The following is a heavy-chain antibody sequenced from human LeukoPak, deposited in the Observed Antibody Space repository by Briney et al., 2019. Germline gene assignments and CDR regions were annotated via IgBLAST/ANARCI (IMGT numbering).Heavy chain of an antibody. D-gene: IGHD2-21*01. V-gene: IGHV4-39*01. J-gene: IGHJ4*02. CDR2: IFYTGST. CDR1: GGSISSYY. CDR3: ARLWSFLDY. Sequence: SETLSLTCTVSGGSISSYYWGWIRQLPGKGLEWIGSIFYTGSTYYNPSLKSRVTISVDTSKNQFSLKLSSVTAADTAVYYCARLWSFLDYWGQGTLVTVSS.